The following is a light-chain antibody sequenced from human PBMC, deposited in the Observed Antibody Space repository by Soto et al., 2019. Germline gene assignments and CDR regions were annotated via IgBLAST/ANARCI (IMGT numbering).Light chain of an antibody. CDR3: QQSYSTPIT. CDR2: AAS. CDR1: QSISSY. J-gene: IGKJ5*01. V-gene: IGKV1-39*01. Sequence: IQMTQSPSSLSPSVGDRVTITCRASQSISSYLNWYQQKPGKAPKLLIYAASSLQSGVPSRFSGSGSGTDFTLTISSLQPEDFATYYCQQSYSTPITFGQGTRWRL.